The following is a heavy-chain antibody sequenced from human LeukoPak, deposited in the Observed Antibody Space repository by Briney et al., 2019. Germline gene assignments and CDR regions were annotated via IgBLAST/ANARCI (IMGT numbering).Heavy chain of an antibody. CDR2: ISYDGSKK. CDR3: AGGDPYRGYNYPWV. J-gene: IGHJ4*02. D-gene: IGHD5-24*01. Sequence: QPGRSLRLSCAASGFTFSTYAMHWARQAPGEGLEWVTIISYDGSKKYYADAVRSRLTTSTDNSKNTLYLQMNSLRLEDTALYYCAGGDPYRGYNYPWVWGQGTLFTVSS. V-gene: IGHV3-30*04. CDR1: GFTFSTYA.